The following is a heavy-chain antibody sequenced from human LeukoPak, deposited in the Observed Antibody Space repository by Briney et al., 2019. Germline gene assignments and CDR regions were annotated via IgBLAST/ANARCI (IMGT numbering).Heavy chain of an antibody. D-gene: IGHD3-10*01. CDR1: GGSISSGSYY. V-gene: IGHV4-61*02. J-gene: IGHJ4*02. CDR2: IYTSGST. CDR3: ARDKDYYGSGLGY. Sequence: PSETLSLTCTVSGGSISSGSYYWSWIRQPAGKGLEWIGRIYTSGSTNYNPSLKSRVIISVDTSKNQFSLELSSVTAADTAVYYCARDKDYYGSGLGYWGQGTLVTVSS.